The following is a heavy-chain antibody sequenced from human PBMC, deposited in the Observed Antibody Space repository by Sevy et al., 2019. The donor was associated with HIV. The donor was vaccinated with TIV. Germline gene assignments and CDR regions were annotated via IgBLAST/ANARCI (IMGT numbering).Heavy chain of an antibody. D-gene: IGHD6-19*01. V-gene: IGHV2-5*02. Sequence: SGATLVKPTQTLTLTCTFSGFSLSARGVGVGWIRQPPGKALEWLALIYWDDDTRYSPSLKSRLTITRDTPKNQVVLTMTNMDPVDTATYYCAHRTRGGTGWFRSLDYWGQGTLVTVSS. CDR2: IYWDDDT. CDR3: AHRTRGGTGWFRSLDY. J-gene: IGHJ4*02. CDR1: GFSLSARGVG.